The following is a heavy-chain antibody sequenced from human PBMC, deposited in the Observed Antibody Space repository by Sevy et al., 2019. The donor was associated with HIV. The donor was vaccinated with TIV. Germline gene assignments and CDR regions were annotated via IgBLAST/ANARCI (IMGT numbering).Heavy chain of an antibody. CDR1: GFTFSDYY. CDR2: ISSSGSTI. D-gene: IGHD6-13*01. Sequence: GGSLRLSCAASGFTFSDYYMSWIRQAPGKGLEWVSYISSSGSTIYYVDSVKGRFTISRDNAKNSRDLQMNSLRAEDTAVYYCAREVRIAAAGYTKKGGMDVWGQGTTVTVSS. V-gene: IGHV3-11*01. J-gene: IGHJ6*02. CDR3: AREVRIAAAGYTKKGGMDV.